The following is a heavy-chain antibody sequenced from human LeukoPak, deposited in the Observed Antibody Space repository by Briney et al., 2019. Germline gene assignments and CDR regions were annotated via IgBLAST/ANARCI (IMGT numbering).Heavy chain of an antibody. CDR3: TTDLGLTMIRGVIVY. Sequence: PGGSLRLSCTASGFTFTNAWMNWVRQAPGKGLEWVGRIKSKGDGETTDYAAPVKGRFTMSRDDSKATLYLQMNSPKAEDTAVYYCTTDLGLTMIRGVIVYWGQGALVTVSS. CDR2: IKSKGDGETT. D-gene: IGHD3-10*01. CDR1: GFTFTNAW. V-gene: IGHV3-15*01. J-gene: IGHJ4*02.